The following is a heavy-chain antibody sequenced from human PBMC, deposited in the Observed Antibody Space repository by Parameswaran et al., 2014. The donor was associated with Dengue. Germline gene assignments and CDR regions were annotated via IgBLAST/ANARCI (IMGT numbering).Heavy chain of an antibody. Sequence: WVRQAPGQRLEWIGWIVVGSGNTNYAQKFQERVTITRDMSTSTAYMELSSLRSEDTAVYYCAADPRYSYGYGYYYYGMDVWGQGTTVTVSS. CDR2: IVVGSGNT. D-gene: IGHD5-18*01. J-gene: IGHJ6*02. CDR3: AADPRYSYGYGYYYYGMDV. V-gene: IGHV1-58*01.